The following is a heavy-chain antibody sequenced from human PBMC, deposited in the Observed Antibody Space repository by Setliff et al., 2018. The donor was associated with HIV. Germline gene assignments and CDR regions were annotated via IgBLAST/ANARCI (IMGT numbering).Heavy chain of an antibody. V-gene: IGHV4-59*12. D-gene: IGHD3-10*01. CDR2: IFYSGTT. CDR3: ARATSPRPMVRGGWFAP. J-gene: IGHJ5*02. Sequence: SETLSLTCTVSEGYTTGYYWTWIRQPPGRGLEWIGYIFYSGTTKFNPSLTSRAAISVDTSKNQFSLKLSSVSAAGTAVYYCARATSPRPMVRGGWFAPWGQGILVTVSS. CDR1: EGYTTGYY.